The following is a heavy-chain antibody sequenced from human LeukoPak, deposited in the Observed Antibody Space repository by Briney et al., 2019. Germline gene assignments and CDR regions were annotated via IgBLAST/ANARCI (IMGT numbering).Heavy chain of an antibody. CDR2: MDGSGATT. D-gene: IGHD5-24*01. CDR3: ARARDGYNPLDS. J-gene: IGHJ4*02. Sequence: GGSLRLSCAASGFTFSNYAMSWVRQAPGRGLEWVSGMDGSGATTYMADSFKGRFTISRDNSRNTLHLQMNSLRAEDTAVYYCARARDGYNPLDSWAQGTLVTVSS. CDR1: GFTFSNYA. V-gene: IGHV3-23*01.